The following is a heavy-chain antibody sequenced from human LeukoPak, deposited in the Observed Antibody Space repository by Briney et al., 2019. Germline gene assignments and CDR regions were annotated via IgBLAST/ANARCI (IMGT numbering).Heavy chain of an antibody. CDR3: AKAYDILTGYYNAWGVDY. CDR2: ISWNSGSI. V-gene: IGHV3-9*02. D-gene: IGHD3-9*01. J-gene: IGHJ4*02. Sequence: GGSLRLSCAASGFTSDDYAMHWVRQAPGKGLEWVSGISWNSGSIGYADSVKGRFTISRDNAKNSLYLQMNSLRAEDTALYYCAKAYDILTGYYNAWGVDYWGQGTLVTVSS. CDR1: GFTSDDYA.